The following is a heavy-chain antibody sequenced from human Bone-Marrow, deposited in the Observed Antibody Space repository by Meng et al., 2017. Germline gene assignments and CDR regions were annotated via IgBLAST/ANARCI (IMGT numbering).Heavy chain of an antibody. CDR2: ISGGST. CDR3: AKDRQVIAVAGDAFDI. V-gene: IGHV3-38-3*01. J-gene: IGHJ3*02. CDR1: GFTVSSNE. Sequence: GESLKISCAASGFTVSSNEMSWVRQAPGKGLEWVSSISGGSTYYADSRKGRFTISRDNSKNTLYLQMNSLRAEDTAVYYCAKDRQVIAVAGDAFDIWGQGTMVTVSS. D-gene: IGHD6-19*01.